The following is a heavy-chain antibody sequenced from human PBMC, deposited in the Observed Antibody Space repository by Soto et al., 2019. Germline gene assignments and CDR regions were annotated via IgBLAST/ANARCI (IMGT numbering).Heavy chain of an antibody. Sequence: QVQLEESGPGLVKPSQTLSLTCTVTGGSIRTTRYYWSWIRQHPGKGLEWIAYIYHSGSTYYNPSLTTRVAISVDTASNHFCLTLSSMTAADTALYFCASATSHDRTTISGVVSGTMDVWRQGPTVTVSS. CDR3: ASATSHDRTTISGVVSGTMDV. CDR2: IYHSGST. J-gene: IGHJ6*02. V-gene: IGHV4-31*03. CDR1: GGSIRTTRYY. D-gene: IGHD3-3*01.